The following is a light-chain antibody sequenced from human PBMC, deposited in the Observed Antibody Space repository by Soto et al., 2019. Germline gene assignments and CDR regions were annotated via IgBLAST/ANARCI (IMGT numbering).Light chain of an antibody. CDR3: QQSFSTPYT. J-gene: IGKJ2*01. Sequence: DIQMTQSPSSPSASVGDRVIINCRASQSISTYLNWYQQKPGKAPKLLIYAASSLQSGVPSRFSGSGSGTDFTLTISSLQPEDFATYYCQQSFSTPYTFGQGTKLEIK. V-gene: IGKV1-39*01. CDR2: AAS. CDR1: QSISTY.